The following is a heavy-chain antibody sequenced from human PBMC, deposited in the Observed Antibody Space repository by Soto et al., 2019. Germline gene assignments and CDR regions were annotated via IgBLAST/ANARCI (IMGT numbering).Heavy chain of an antibody. CDR2: INPNSGGT. Sequence: QVQLVQSGAEVKKPGASVKVSCKASGYTFTGYYMHWVRQAPGQGLEWMGWINPNSGGTNYAQKFQGGVTMTRDPSIRTAYMELSRLRSDDTAVYYCARELGRRGPAILCSPYYFDYWGQGTLVTVSS. CDR1: GYTFTGYY. D-gene: IGHD3-10*01. CDR3: ARELGRRGPAILCSPYYFDY. V-gene: IGHV1-2*02. J-gene: IGHJ4*02.